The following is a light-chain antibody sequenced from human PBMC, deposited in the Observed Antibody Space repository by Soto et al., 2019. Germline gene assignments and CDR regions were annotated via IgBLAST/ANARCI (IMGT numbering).Light chain of an antibody. CDR3: QSYDATNQV. CDR1: SGSIASNY. Sequence: NFMLTQPHSVSDSPGKTVIISCTRSSGSIASNYVQWYQQRPGSSPTTVIYEDNQRPSGVPDRFSGSIHSSSNSASLTISGLETEDEADYYCQSYDATNQVFGGGTKLTVL. CDR2: EDN. V-gene: IGLV6-57*01. J-gene: IGLJ3*02.